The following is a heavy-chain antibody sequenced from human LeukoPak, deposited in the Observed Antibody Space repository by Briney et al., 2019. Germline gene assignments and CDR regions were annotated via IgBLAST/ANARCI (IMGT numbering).Heavy chain of an antibody. CDR2: IHYSGST. J-gene: IGHJ6*03. V-gene: IGHV4-59*01. D-gene: IGHD3-3*01. CDR1: GGSISSYY. Sequence: SETLSLTCTVSGGSISSYYWSWIRQPPGKGLEWIGYIHYSGSTNYNPSLKSRVTISVDTSKNQFSLKLSSVTAADTAVYYCAREIVLADFWSGYYTTSYYMDVWGKGTTVTVSS. CDR3: AREIVLADFWSGYYTTSYYMDV.